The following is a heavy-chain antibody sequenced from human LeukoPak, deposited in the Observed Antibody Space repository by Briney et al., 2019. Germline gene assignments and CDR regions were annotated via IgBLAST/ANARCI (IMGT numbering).Heavy chain of an antibody. CDR2: ISGSGGST. J-gene: IGHJ4*02. CDR1: GFTFSSYA. Sequence: GGSLRLSCAASGFTFSSYAMSWVRQAPGKGLEWVSAISGSGGSTYYADSVKGRFTISRDNAKNTLYLQMNSLRAEDTAVYYCAKGDYYGSGPFDYWGQGTLVTVSS. V-gene: IGHV3-23*01. D-gene: IGHD3-10*01. CDR3: AKGDYYGSGPFDY.